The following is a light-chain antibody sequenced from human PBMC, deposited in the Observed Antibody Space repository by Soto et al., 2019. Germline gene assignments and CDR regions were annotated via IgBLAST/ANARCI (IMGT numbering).Light chain of an antibody. CDR2: EVS. CDR3: SSYAGSNRLI. V-gene: IGLV2-18*02. J-gene: IGLJ2*01. Sequence: QSALTQPPSVSGSPGQSVTISCTGTSSDVGDYDRVSWYQQPPGTAPKLVIREVSRRPSGVPDRFSGSKSGNTASLTISGLQAEDEADYYCSSYAGSNRLIFGGGTKLTVL. CDR1: SSDVGDYDR.